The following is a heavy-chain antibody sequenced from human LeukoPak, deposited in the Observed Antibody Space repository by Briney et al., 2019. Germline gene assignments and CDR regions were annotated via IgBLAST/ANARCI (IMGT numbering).Heavy chain of an antibody. CDR1: RFTFSIYG. CDR3: AKVCSTNCYPSDF. V-gene: IGHV3-30*02. Sequence: PGGSLRLSCAASRFTFSIYGMHWVRQAPEKGREWGAFIYNDGSDIFYADSVKGRFTISRDKSKNTLYLQMNSLRTEGTSIYYCAKVCSTNCYPSDFCGQGTLVTVSS. D-gene: IGHD2-2*01. J-gene: IGHJ4*02. CDR2: IYNDGSDI.